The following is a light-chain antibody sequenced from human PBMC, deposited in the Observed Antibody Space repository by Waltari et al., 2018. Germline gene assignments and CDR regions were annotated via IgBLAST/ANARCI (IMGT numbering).Light chain of an antibody. CDR3: QQRRDWPLT. V-gene: IGKV3-11*01. CDR2: DAS. Sequence: DIVLTQSPATLSLSPGARSSLSCRARQSVSRDLAWYRQKPGQAPRLLIFDASIRATGTPARFSGSGSGTDFTLTISSLEPEDFAVYYCQQRRDWPLTFGGGTKVEIK. J-gene: IGKJ4*01. CDR1: QSVSRD.